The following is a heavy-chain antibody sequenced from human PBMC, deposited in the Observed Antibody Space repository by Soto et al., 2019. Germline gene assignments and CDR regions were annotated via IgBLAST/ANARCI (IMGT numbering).Heavy chain of an antibody. J-gene: IGHJ6*02. Sequence: PGGSLRLSCAASGFTFSSYAMSWVRQAPGKGLEWVSAISGSGGSTYYADSVKGRFTISRDNSKNTLYLQMNSLRAEDTAVYYYARGNVAARPWGYYYYYGMDVWGQGTTVTVSS. V-gene: IGHV3-23*01. CDR1: GFTFSSYA. CDR2: ISGSGGST. D-gene: IGHD6-6*01. CDR3: ARGNVAARPWGYYYYYGMDV.